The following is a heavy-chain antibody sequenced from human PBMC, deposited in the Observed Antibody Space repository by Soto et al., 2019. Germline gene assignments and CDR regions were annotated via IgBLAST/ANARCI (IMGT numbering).Heavy chain of an antibody. CDR3: ARQSDGVVVPAPKPESFDY. J-gene: IGHJ4*02. V-gene: IGHV5-51*01. CDR2: IYPGDSDT. CDR1: GYSFTSYW. D-gene: IGHD2-2*01. Sequence: RGESLKISCKGSGYSFTSYWICWVRPMPGKGLEWMGIIYPGDSDTRYSPSFQGQVTISADKSISTAYLQWSSLKASDTAMYYCARQSDGVVVPAPKPESFDYRCPGLLVT.